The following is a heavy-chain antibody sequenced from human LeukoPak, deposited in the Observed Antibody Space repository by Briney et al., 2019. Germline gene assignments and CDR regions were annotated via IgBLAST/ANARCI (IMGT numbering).Heavy chain of an antibody. CDR1: GFSLNTRELS. D-gene: IGHD3-10*01. V-gene: IGHV2-5*01. CDR2: VYWHGDT. J-gene: IGHJ4*02. Sequence: SGPTLVNPTQTLTLTCTFSGFSLNTRELSVGWIRQPPGKALEWLALVYWHGDTRYSPSLRGKITIIKDTSNNQVVLTMSSIGPRDTGTYYCAHGRGFGSGDYFDYWGQGIMVTVSS. CDR3: AHGRGFGSGDYFDY.